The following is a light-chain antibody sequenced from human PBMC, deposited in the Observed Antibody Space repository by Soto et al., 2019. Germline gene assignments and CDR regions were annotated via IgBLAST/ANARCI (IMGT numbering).Light chain of an antibody. CDR1: SSNIGAGLD. V-gene: IGLV1-40*01. Sequence: QSVLTQPPSVSGAPGQRVTISCTGSSSNIGAGLDVHWYQQLPGTAPKLLIYGNTNRPSGVPDRFSGSKSATSASLAITGLQAEDEADYYCQSYDSSLSADVFGTGTKLTVL. J-gene: IGLJ1*01. CDR2: GNT. CDR3: QSYDSSLSADV.